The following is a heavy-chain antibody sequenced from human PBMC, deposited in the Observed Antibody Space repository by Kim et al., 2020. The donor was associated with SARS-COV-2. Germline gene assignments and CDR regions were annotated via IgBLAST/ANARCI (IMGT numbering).Heavy chain of an antibody. CDR1: GGSISSGGYS. D-gene: IGHD2-2*01. CDR3: ARNLHPDVGDQLPQV. CDR2: IYHSGST. J-gene: IGHJ4*02. V-gene: IGHV4-30-2*01. Sequence: SETLSLTCAVSGGSISSGGYSWSWIRQPPGKGLEWIGYIYHSGSTYYNPSLKSRVTISVDRSKNQFSLKLSSVTAADTAVYYCARNLHPDVGDQLPQVWGQGTLGTVSS.